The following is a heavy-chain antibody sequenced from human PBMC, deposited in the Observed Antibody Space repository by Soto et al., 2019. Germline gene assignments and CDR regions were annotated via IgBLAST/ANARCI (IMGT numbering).Heavy chain of an antibody. CDR2: IFYSGGT. D-gene: IGHD4-17*01. J-gene: IGHJ4*02. CDR3: ARRGGGDYLFDS. CDR1: GDSISTSNYY. Sequence: SETLSLTCTVSGDSISTSNYYWGWIRQPPGEGLEWIGHIFYSGGTYYNPSLKSRVTISVDTSKNQFPLKLNSITAADTAVYFCARRGGGDYLFDSWGQGMLVTVSS. V-gene: IGHV4-39*01.